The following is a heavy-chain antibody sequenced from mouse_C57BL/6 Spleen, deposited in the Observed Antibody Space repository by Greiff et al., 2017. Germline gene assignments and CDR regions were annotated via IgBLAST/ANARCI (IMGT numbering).Heavy chain of an antibody. V-gene: IGHV5-16*01. Sequence: EVQLMESEGGLVQPGSSMKLSCTASGFTFSDYYMAWVRQVPEKGLEWVANINYDGSSTYYLDSLKSRFIISRDNAKNILYLQMSSLKSEDTATYYCARALYDGYYGYFDVWGTGTTVTVSS. CDR1: GFTFSDYY. CDR2: INYDGSST. CDR3: ARALYDGYYGYFDV. D-gene: IGHD2-3*01. J-gene: IGHJ1*03.